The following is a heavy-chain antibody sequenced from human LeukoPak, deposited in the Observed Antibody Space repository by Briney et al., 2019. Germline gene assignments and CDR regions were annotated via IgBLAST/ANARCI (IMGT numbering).Heavy chain of an antibody. D-gene: IGHD3-10*01. CDR1: GFSLTKYG. Sequence: PGGSLRLSCVASGFSLTKYGMHWVRQAPGKGLEWVAFIRYDGSNQQYGDSVKGRFTFSRDASWTTLFLQMTSLRSEDTAVYYCARGGGSGSDFKPPNYYYMDVWGKGTTVTVSS. V-gene: IGHV3-30*02. CDR3: ARGGGSGSDFKPPNYYYMDV. CDR2: IRYDGSNQ. J-gene: IGHJ6*03.